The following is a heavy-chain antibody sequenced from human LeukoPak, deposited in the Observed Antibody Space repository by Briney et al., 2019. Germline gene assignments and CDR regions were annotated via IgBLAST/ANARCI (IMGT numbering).Heavy chain of an antibody. CDR2: IIPIFGTA. J-gene: IGHJ4*02. CDR3: ASTKVGATYTYYFDY. Sequence: SVKVSCKASGGTFSSYAISWVRQAPGQGLEWMGGIIPIFGTANYAQKFQGRVTITTDESTSTAYMELSSLRSEDTAVYYCASTKVGATYTYYFDYRGQGTLVTVSS. CDR1: GGTFSSYA. V-gene: IGHV1-69*05. D-gene: IGHD1-26*01.